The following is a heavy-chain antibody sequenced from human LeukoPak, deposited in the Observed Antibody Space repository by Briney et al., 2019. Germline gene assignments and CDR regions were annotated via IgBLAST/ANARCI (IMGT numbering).Heavy chain of an antibody. Sequence: ALVKISCKASGYTFTNYDINWVRQATGQGLEWMGWINSNNGNTGYAQKFQDRFTMTRDTSISTVYMELSSLRSEDTAAYYCARGGLVSGPYYFDYWGQGTLVTVSS. CDR1: GYTFTNYD. J-gene: IGHJ4*02. D-gene: IGHD5/OR15-5a*01. V-gene: IGHV1-8*01. CDR3: ARGGLVSGPYYFDY. CDR2: INSNNGNT.